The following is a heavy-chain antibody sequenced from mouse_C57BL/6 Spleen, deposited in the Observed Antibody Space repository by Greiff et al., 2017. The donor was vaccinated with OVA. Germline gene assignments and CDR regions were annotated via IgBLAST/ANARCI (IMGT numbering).Heavy chain of an antibody. CDR1: GFTFSSYA. D-gene: IGHD1-1*01. CDR2: ISSGGDYI. Sequence: EVKLMESGAGLVQPGGSLKLSCAASGFTFSSYAMSWVRQTPEKRLEWVAYISSGGDYIYYADTVKGRFTISRDNARNTLYLQMSSLKSEDTAMYYCTRLLRYGYYAMDYWGQGTSVTVSS. J-gene: IGHJ4*01. CDR3: TRLLRYGYYAMDY. V-gene: IGHV5-9-1*02.